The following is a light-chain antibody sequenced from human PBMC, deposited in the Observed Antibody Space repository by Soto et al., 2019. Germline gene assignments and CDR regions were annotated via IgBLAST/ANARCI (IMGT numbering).Light chain of an antibody. CDR1: QDISNY. CDR3: QQYDNLLL. V-gene: IGKV1-33*01. CDR2: DAS. Sequence: DIQMTQSPSSLSASVGDRVTITCQASQDISNYLNWYQQKPGKAPKLLIYDASNLETGVPSRFSGSGSGTDSTFTISSLQPEDIATYYCQQYDNLLLFGQGTRLEIK. J-gene: IGKJ5*01.